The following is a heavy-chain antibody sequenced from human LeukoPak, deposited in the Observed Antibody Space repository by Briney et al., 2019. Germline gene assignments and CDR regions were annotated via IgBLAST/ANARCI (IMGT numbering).Heavy chain of an antibody. Sequence: GGSLRLSCAASGFTFSSYNTHWVRQPPGKGLEWVAFIRLDGNNKYYADSVKGRFTISRDNSKNTLFLQMNSLRAEDTAVYYCAKDFGYGVDYWGQGTLVSVS. D-gene: IGHD5-12*01. CDR3: AKDFGYGVDY. CDR1: GFTFSSYN. V-gene: IGHV3-30*02. J-gene: IGHJ4*02. CDR2: IRLDGNNK.